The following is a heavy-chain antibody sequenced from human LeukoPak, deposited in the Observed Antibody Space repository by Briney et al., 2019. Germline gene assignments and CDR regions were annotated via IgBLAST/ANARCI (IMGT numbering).Heavy chain of an antibody. CDR3: ASLTIAGFDY. Sequence: PSETLSLTCTVSGYSISSAYYWGWIRQPPGKGLEWIGTIYHSGNTYYNPSLKSRVTISVDTSKNQFSLKLGSVTAADTAVYYCASLTIAGFDYWGQGTLITVSS. J-gene: IGHJ4*02. D-gene: IGHD2-15*01. CDR1: GYSISSAYY. CDR2: IYHSGNT. V-gene: IGHV4-38-2*02.